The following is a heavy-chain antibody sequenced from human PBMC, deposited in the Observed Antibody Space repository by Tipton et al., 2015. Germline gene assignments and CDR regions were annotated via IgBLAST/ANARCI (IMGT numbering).Heavy chain of an antibody. CDR2: IKQDAGEK. Sequence: SLRLSCAASGFRFSAFWMNWVRQAPGKGLEWVANIKQDAGEKTYVDSVRGRFTISRDNGKNSLYLQMNSLRAEDTAVYYCAASLDDSSGYYLGSYYYGMGVWGQGTTVTVSS. CDR1: GFRFSAFW. V-gene: IGHV3-7*05. D-gene: IGHD3-22*01. J-gene: IGHJ6*02. CDR3: AASLDDSSGYYLGSYYYGMGV.